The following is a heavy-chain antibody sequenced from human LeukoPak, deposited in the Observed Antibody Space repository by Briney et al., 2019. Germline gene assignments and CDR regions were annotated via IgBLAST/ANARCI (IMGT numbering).Heavy chain of an antibody. D-gene: IGHD6-13*01. CDR2: IYYSGST. V-gene: IGHV4-39*01. CDR1: GGSISSSSYY. J-gene: IGHJ4*02. CDR3: ARVLSTAAAHYFDY. Sequence: SETLSLTCTVSGGSISSSSYYWGWIRQPPGEGLEWIGSIYYSGSTYYNPSLKSRVTISVDTSKNQFSLKLSSVTAADTAVYYCARVLSTAAAHYFDYWGQGTLVTVSS.